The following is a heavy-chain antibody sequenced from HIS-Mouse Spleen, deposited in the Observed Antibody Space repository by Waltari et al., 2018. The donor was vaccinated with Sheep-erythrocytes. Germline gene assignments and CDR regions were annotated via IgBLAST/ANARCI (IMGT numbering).Heavy chain of an antibody. V-gene: IGHV4-39*07. Sequence: QLQLQESGPGLVKPSETLSLTCTVSGGSISSSSYYWGWIRQPPGKGLEWIGSIYYSGSTYYNPSLKSRVTRSVDTSKNQFSLKLSSVTAADTAVYYCARDEGTYYDFWSGYPPSYYFDYWGQGTLVTVSS. J-gene: IGHJ4*02. CDR1: GGSISSSSYY. CDR2: IYYSGST. CDR3: ARDEGTYYDFWSGYPPSYYFDY. D-gene: IGHD3-3*01.